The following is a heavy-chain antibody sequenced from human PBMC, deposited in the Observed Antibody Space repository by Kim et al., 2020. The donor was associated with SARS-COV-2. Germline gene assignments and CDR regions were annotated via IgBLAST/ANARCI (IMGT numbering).Heavy chain of an antibody. Sequence: GGSLRLSCAASGFTFSSCAIHWVRQAPGKGLEWVAVISYDGSNKNYADSVKGRFTISRDNSKNTLYLQMNSLRAEDTALYYCARDPCSYIRGLTYYYYGMDVWGQGTTVTVSS. CDR3: ARDPCSYIRGLTYYYYGMDV. CDR1: GFTFSSCA. V-gene: IGHV3-30-3*01. J-gene: IGHJ6*02. CDR2: ISYDGSNK. D-gene: IGHD3-10*02.